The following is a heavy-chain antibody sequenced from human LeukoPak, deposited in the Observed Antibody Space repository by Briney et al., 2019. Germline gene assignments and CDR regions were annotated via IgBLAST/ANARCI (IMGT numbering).Heavy chain of an antibody. D-gene: IGHD2-8*01. J-gene: IGHJ5*02. CDR2: TYYRSKWYN. CDR3: AREVIVLMVYGPAFFWFDP. CDR1: GDSVSSNSAA. Sequence: SQTLSLTCAISGDSVSSNSAAWNWIRQSPSRGLEWLGRTYYRSKWYNDYAVSVKSRITINPDTSKNQFSLQLNSVTPEDTAVYYCAREVIVLMVYGPAFFWFDPWGQGTLVTVSS. V-gene: IGHV6-1*01.